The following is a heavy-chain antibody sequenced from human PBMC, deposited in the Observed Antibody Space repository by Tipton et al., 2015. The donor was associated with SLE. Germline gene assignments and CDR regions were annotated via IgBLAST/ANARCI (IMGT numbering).Heavy chain of an antibody. CDR1: QFSFSTFA. CDR3: AKDRNSSSAQACGMDV. D-gene: IGHD6-13*01. V-gene: IGHV3-23*01. Sequence: SLRLSCAASQFSFSTFAMTWVRQGPGKGLEWVAGIGGSGANTYYADSVKGRFTISRDNSKNTLYLQMNRLRVEDTGVYFCAKDRNSSSAQACGMDVWGHWTAVTVPS. CDR2: IGGSGANT. J-gene: IGHJ6*02.